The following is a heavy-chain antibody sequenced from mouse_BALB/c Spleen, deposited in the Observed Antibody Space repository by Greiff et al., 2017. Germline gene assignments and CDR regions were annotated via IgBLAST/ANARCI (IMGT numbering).Heavy chain of an antibody. J-gene: IGHJ4*01. V-gene: IGHV3-2*02. Sequence: VQLKESGPGLVKPSQSLSLTCTVTGYSITSDYAWNWIRQFPGNKLEWMGYISYSGSTSYNPSLKSRISITRDTSKNQFFLQLNSVTPEDTATYCCANATFYYGYDYYAMDDWGQGTSVTVSS. D-gene: IGHD2-2*01. CDR2: ISYSGST. CDR3: ANATFYYGYDYYAMDD. CDR1: GYSITSDYA.